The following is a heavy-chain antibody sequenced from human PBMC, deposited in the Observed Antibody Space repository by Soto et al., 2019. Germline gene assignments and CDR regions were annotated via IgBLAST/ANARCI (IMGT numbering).Heavy chain of an antibody. CDR1: GYTFTSYG. D-gene: IGHD1-26*01. J-gene: IGHJ6*02. V-gene: IGHV1-18*01. CDR3: ARGIVGATYYYYGMDV. Sequence: ASVKVSCKASGYTFTSYGISWVRQAPGQGLEWMGWISAYNGGTNYAQKLQGRVTMTTDTSTSTAYMELRSLRSDDTAMYYCARGIVGATYYYYGMDVWGQGTTVTVSS. CDR2: ISAYNGGT.